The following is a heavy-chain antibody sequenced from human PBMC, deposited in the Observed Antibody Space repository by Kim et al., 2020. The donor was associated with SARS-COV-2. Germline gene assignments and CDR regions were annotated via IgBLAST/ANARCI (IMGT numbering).Heavy chain of an antibody. D-gene: IGHD6-13*01. J-gene: IGHJ3*02. Sequence: GGSLRLSCAASGFTVSSNYMSWVRQAPGKGLEWVSVIYSGGSTYYADSVKGRFTISRDNSKNTLFLQMNSLRAEDTAVYYCAQSAAAGRDAFDIWGQGTMVTVSS. CDR1: GFTVSSNY. CDR3: AQSAAAGRDAFDI. V-gene: IGHV3-53*01. CDR2: IYSGGST.